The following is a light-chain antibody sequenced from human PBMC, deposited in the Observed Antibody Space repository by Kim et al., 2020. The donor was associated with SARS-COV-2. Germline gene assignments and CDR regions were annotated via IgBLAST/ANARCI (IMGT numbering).Light chain of an antibody. CDR2: DVN. V-gene: IGLV2-14*03. J-gene: IGLJ3*02. CDR1: SSDVGGYNY. Sequence: QSALTQPASVSGSPGQSITISCTGTSSDVGGYNYVSWYQHHPAKAPKLMIYDVNKRPSGVSNRFSASESGNTASLTISGLRAEDEADYYCNSYTSTSTWVFGGGTKVTVL. CDR3: NSYTSTSTWV.